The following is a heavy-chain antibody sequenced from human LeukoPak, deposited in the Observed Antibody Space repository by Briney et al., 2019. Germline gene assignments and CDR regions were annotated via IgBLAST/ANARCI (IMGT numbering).Heavy chain of an antibody. CDR2: ISGSGGST. D-gene: IGHD3-3*01. Sequence: GGSLRLSCAASGFTFSSYAMSWARQAPGKGLEWVSAISGSGGSTYYADSVKGRFTISRDNSKNTLYLQMNSLRAEDTAVYYCAKLPTTIFGVVTGDPVDYWGQGTLVTVSS. J-gene: IGHJ4*02. CDR1: GFTFSSYA. CDR3: AKLPTTIFGVVTGDPVDY. V-gene: IGHV3-23*01.